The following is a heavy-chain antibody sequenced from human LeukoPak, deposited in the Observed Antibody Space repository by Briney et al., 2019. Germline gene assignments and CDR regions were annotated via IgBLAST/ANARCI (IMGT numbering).Heavy chain of an antibody. V-gene: IGHV4-4*07. CDR2: IYTRGST. CDR1: GGSITSYY. Sequence: SETLSLTCTVSGGSITSYYWSWIRQPAGKGLEWIGRIYTRGSTNYNTSLKSRVTMSVDTSKNQFSLQLSSVTAADTAVYYCAGEGHYYDSSGYYYGGEDYWGQGTLVTVSS. CDR3: AGEGHYYDSSGYYYGGEDY. D-gene: IGHD3-22*01. J-gene: IGHJ4*02.